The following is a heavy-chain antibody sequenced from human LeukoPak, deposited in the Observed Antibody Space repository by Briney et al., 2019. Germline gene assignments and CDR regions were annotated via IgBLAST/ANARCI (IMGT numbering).Heavy chain of an antibody. CDR2: INHSGST. CDR1: GYSISSGYY. J-gene: IGHJ5*02. Sequence: SETLSLTCTVSGYSISSGYYWSWIRQPPGKGLEWIGEINHSGSTNYNPSLKSRVTISVDTSKNQFSLKLSSVTAADTAVYYCARSEQQQLVAPGWFDPWGQGTLVAVSS. CDR3: ARSEQQQLVAPGWFDP. D-gene: IGHD6-13*01. V-gene: IGHV4-38-2*02.